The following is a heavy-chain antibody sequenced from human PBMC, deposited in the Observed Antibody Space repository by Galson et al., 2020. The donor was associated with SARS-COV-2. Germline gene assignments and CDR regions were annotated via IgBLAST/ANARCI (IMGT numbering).Heavy chain of an antibody. Sequence: SETLSLTCTVSGGSITSGDYYWTWNRQPPGKGLEWIGYIYHSGSTYNPSLERRVTISVDTSRNQFSLKLSYVTAADTAVYYCARSYGGNEFDSWGQGTLVTVSS. CDR2: IYHSGST. V-gene: IGHV4-30-4*01. D-gene: IGHD4-17*01. J-gene: IGHJ4*02. CDR1: GGSITSGDYY. CDR3: ARSYGGNEFDS.